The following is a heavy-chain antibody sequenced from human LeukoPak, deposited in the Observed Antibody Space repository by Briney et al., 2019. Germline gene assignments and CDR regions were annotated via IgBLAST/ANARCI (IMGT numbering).Heavy chain of an antibody. CDR3: ARDKCNSSSCPKYFDY. V-gene: IGHV4-4*07. Sequence: SETLSLTCTVSGGSISSYYRSWIRQPAGKGLEWIGRIYASGSTNYNPSLKSLVTMSVDTSKNQFSLNLSSVTAADTAVYYCARDKCNSSSCPKYFDYWGQGTLVTVSS. J-gene: IGHJ4*02. D-gene: IGHD2/OR15-2a*01. CDR1: GGSISSYY. CDR2: IYASGST.